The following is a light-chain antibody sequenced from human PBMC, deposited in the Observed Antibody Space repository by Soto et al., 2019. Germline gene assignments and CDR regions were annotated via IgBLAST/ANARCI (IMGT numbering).Light chain of an antibody. V-gene: IGLV2-11*01. Sequence: QSVLTQPRSVSGSPGQSVTISCTGTSSDVGAYDFVSWYQQHPGKAPQLMIYDVTKRPSGVPDRFSGSKSGNTASLTISGLQAEDEADYYCWSYAGSSSAMFGGGTQLTVL. CDR2: DVT. CDR3: WSYAGSSSAM. CDR1: SSDVGAYDF. J-gene: IGLJ3*02.